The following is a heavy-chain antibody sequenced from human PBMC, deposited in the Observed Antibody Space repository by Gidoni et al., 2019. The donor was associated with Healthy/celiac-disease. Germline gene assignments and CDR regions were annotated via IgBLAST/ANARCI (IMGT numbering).Heavy chain of an antibody. CDR2: ISGIGGST. V-gene: IGHV3-23*01. CDR3: AKGDPTGGVRRGQSIAAARNIDY. D-gene: IGHD6-13*01. J-gene: IGHJ4*02. CDR1: GFTFSSYA. Sequence: EVQLLESGGGLVQPGGSLRLSCAASGFTFSSYAMSWVRQAPGKGLEWVSAISGIGGSTYYADSVKGRFTISRDNSKNTLYLQMNSLRAEDTAVYYCAKGDPTGGVRRGQSIAAARNIDYWGQGTLVTVSS.